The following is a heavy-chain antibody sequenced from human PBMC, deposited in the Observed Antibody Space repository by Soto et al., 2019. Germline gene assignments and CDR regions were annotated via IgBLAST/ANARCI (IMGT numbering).Heavy chain of an antibody. V-gene: IGHV3-21*04. D-gene: IGHD1-1*01. Sequence: TGGPLRLSYAASGFNFSNYSMNWVRQAQGKGLEWVSSISSSSDYMYYADSLKGRFTISRDNAKNSLHLQMNSLRPEDMAVYYCARGGDNHAFDIWGQGTMVTVSS. CDR3: ARGGDNHAFDI. J-gene: IGHJ3*02. CDR1: GFNFSNYS. CDR2: ISSSSDYM.